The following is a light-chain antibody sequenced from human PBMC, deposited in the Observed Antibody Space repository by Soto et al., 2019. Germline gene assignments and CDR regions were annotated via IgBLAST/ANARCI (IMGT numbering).Light chain of an antibody. CDR3: QQNNKWPPVT. V-gene: IGKV3-15*01. Sequence: EVVMTQSPATVSVSPGEGVTLSCRASQTISNDLAWYQQKPGQAPRLLIYGASTRATGVPARFSGGGSGTEFTLTISSLLSEDFAFYYCQQNNKWPPVTFGGGTMVEIK. J-gene: IGKJ4*01. CDR2: GAS. CDR1: QTISND.